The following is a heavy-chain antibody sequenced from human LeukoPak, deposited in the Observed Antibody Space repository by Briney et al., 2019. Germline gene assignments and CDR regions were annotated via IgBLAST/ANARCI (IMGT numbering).Heavy chain of an antibody. V-gene: IGHV3-74*01. J-gene: IGHJ4*02. CDR2: IKTDGSTT. CDR3: ATDTFGPNDC. D-gene: IGHD3-16*01. CDR1: GFTVSRYW. Sequence: GVSLRLYCAASGFTVSRYWMHWVRQARGKGLVWVSNIKTDGSTTNYADSVKGRFTISRDNAKNTLYLQMNGLRAEDTAVYYCATDTFGPNDCWGQGTLVTVSS.